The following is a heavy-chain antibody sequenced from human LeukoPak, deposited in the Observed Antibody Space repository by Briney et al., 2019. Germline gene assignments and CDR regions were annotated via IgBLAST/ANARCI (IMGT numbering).Heavy chain of an antibody. CDR1: GYTFTTNG. CDR2: ISPHNGDT. D-gene: IGHD6-19*01. V-gene: IGHV1-18*04. CDR3: TRLRGGIYSSRDAFDI. Sequence: ASVRVSCRASGYTFTTNGISWVRQAPGQGPEWMALISPHNGDTKYAQELQGRLTVTTDTSTSTAYMELRSLRSDDTAVYYCTRLRGGIYSSRDAFDIWGQGTMVTVSS. J-gene: IGHJ3*02.